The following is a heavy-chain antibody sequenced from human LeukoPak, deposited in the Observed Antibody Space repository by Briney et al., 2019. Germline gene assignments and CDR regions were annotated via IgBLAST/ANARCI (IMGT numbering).Heavy chain of an antibody. CDR1: GGSISSSSYY. CDR3: ARQGWIRYCSSTSCWAGWFDP. Sequence: SETLSLTCTVSGGSISSSSYYWGWIRQPPGKGLEWIGSIYYSGSTYYNPSLKSRVTISVDTSKNQFSLKLSSVTAADTAVYYCARQGWIRYCSSTSCWAGWFDPWGQGTLVTVSS. J-gene: IGHJ5*02. D-gene: IGHD2-2*01. CDR2: IYYSGST. V-gene: IGHV4-39*01.